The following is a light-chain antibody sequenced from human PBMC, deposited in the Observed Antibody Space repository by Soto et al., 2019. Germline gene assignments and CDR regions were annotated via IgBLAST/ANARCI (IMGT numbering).Light chain of an antibody. Sequence: IQVTHSPSTLSASFVDTVTITFRASQSISVSLAWYQQKPGKAPNLLIYDASTLQGGVPSRFSGSGSGTEFTLTVTSLQTEDFATYFCQQYDRYSTFGHGTKVDIK. CDR2: DAS. V-gene: IGKV1-5*01. CDR1: QSISVS. J-gene: IGKJ1*01. CDR3: QQYDRYST.